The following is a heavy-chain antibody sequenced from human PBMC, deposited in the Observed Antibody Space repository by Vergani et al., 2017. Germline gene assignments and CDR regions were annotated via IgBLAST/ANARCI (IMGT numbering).Heavy chain of an antibody. J-gene: IGHJ3*02. V-gene: IGHV3-48*03. CDR2: ISSSGRII. CDR3: ARGYTRAFDI. CDR1: GFTFSSYE. D-gene: IGHD3-16*02. Sequence: EVQLVESGGGLVQPGGSLRISCAASGFTFSSYEMNWVRQAPGKGLEWVSYISSSGRIIYYADSVKVRFTISRDNAKNSLYLQMNSLGAEDTAVYYCARGYTRAFDIWGQGTMVTVSS.